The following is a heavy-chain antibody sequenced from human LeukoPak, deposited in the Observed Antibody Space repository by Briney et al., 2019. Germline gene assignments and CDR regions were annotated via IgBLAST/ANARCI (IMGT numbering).Heavy chain of an antibody. Sequence: PSETLSLTCTVSGGSISPYYWSWIRQSPGKGLEWIGYIYSSGSANYNPSLKSRVTISVDTSKNQFSLKLSSVTAADTAVYYCASHGYSYGTYYYGMDVWGQGTTVTVSS. CDR2: IYSSGSA. V-gene: IGHV4-59*08. J-gene: IGHJ6*02. CDR3: ASHGYSYGTYYYGMDV. D-gene: IGHD5-18*01. CDR1: GGSISPYY.